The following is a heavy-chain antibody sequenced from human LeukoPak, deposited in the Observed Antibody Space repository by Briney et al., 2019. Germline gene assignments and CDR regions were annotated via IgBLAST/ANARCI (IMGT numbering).Heavy chain of an antibody. D-gene: IGHD3-10*01. CDR2: ISGSGGST. CDR3: AKDFVRTMVRGGRGAHFDY. V-gene: IGHV3-23*01. J-gene: IGHJ4*02. Sequence: GGSLRLSCAASGFTFSSYGMSWVRQAPGKGLEWVSAISGSGGSTYYADSVKGRFTISRDNSKNTLYLQMNSLRAEDTAVYYCAKDFVRTMVRGGRGAHFDYWGQGTLVTVSS. CDR1: GFTFSSYG.